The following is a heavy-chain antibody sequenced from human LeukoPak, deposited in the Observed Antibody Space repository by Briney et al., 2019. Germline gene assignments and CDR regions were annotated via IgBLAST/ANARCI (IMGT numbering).Heavy chain of an antibody. Sequence: SETLSLTCTDSGGSISSYYWSWIRQPPGKGLEWIGYIYYSGSTNYNPSLKSRVTISVDTSKNQFSLKLSSVTAADTAVYYCARAAIVGATYFDYWGQGTLVTVSS. CDR3: ARAAIVGATYFDY. D-gene: IGHD1-26*01. CDR2: IYYSGST. CDR1: GGSISSYY. V-gene: IGHV4-59*01. J-gene: IGHJ4*02.